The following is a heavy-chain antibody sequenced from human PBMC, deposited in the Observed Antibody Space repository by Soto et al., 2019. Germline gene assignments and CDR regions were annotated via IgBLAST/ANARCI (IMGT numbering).Heavy chain of an antibody. V-gene: IGHV3-33*01. J-gene: IGHJ6*02. CDR2: IWYDGSNK. CDR1: GFTFSSYG. D-gene: IGHD1-26*01. CDR3: ARDQGGSYLANYHYGIDV. Sequence: GGSLRLSCAAPGFTFSSYGMHWVRQAPGKGLEWVAVIWYDGSNKYYADSVKGRFTISRENSKNTLYLQMNSLRAEDTAVYYCARDQGGSYLANYHYGIDVWGQGTTVTVSS.